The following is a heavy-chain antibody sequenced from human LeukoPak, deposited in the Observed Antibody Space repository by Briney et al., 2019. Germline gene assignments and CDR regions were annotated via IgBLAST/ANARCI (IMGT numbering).Heavy chain of an antibody. CDR1: GFTFSSYG. J-gene: IGHJ4*02. Sequence: GGTLRLSCAASGFTFSSYGMSWVRQAPGKGLEWVSAISGSGGSTYYADSVKGRFTISRDNSKNTLYLQMNSLRAEDTAVYYCAKAEEWLQLDYWGQGTLVTVSS. V-gene: IGHV3-23*01. CDR3: AKAEEWLQLDY. CDR2: ISGSGGST. D-gene: IGHD5-24*01.